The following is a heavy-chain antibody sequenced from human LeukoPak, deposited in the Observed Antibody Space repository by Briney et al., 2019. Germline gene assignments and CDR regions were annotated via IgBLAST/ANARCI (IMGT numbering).Heavy chain of an antibody. V-gene: IGHV3-23*01. Sequence: PGGSLRLSCAASGFTFSSYAMSWVRQAPGKGLEWVSAISGSGGSTYYADSVKGRFTISRDNSKNTLYLQMNSLRAEDTAVYYCAKELRYFDWLSGSSLFDYWGQGTLVTVSS. CDR2: ISGSGGST. CDR3: AKELRYFDWLSGSSLFDY. D-gene: IGHD3-9*01. CDR1: GFTFSSYA. J-gene: IGHJ4*02.